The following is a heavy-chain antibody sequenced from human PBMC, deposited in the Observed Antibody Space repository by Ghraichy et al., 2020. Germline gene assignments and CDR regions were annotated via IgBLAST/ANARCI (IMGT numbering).Heavy chain of an antibody. CDR3: ARARSPPYSGSYSLTDSSYWYFDL. CDR1: GGTFSSYT. Sequence: SVKVSCKASGGTFSSYTISWVRQAPGQGLEWMGRIIPILGIANYAQKFQGRVTITADKSTSTAYMELSSLRSEDTAVYYCARARSPPYSGSYSLTDSSYWYFDLWGRGTLVTVSS. J-gene: IGHJ2*01. CDR2: IIPILGIA. V-gene: IGHV1-69*02. D-gene: IGHD1-26*01.